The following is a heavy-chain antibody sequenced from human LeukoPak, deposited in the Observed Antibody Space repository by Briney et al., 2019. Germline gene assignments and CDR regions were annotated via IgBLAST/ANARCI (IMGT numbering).Heavy chain of an antibody. CDR1: GGSISGYY. V-gene: IGHV4-4*07. D-gene: IGHD2-2*01. CDR3: ARSARLVPAAMMDV. Sequence: SETLSLTCTVSGGSISGYYWSWVRQPAGKGLEWIGRIYTSGSTNYNPSLKSRVTMSVDTSKNQFSLKLSSVTAADTAVYYCARSARLVPAAMMDVWGQGTTVTVSS. CDR2: IYTSGST. J-gene: IGHJ6*02.